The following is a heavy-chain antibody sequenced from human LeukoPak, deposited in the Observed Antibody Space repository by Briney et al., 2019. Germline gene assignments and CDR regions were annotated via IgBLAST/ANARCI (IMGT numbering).Heavy chain of an antibody. CDR2: IYYSGST. CDR3: ARATLIAAAGNWFDP. D-gene: IGHD6-13*01. V-gene: IGHV4-59*01. Sequence: PSETLSLTCTVSGGSISSYYWSWVRQPPGKGVEWIGYIYYSGSTNYNPSLKSRVTISVDPSKNQFSLKLSSVTAADTAVYYCARATLIAAAGNWFDPWGQGTLVTVSS. J-gene: IGHJ5*02. CDR1: GGSISSYY.